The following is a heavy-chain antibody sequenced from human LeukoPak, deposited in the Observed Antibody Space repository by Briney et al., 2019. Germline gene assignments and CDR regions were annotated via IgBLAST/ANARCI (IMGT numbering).Heavy chain of an antibody. J-gene: IGHJ4*02. CDR1: GGSFSGYY. CDR2: INHSGST. D-gene: IGHD3-10*01. CDR3: PRRATNSRLSREQGVIVAANNHHFDY. Sequence: SETLSLICAVYGGSFSGYYWSWIRQPPGKGLEWIGEINHSGSTNYNPSPKSRVTISIDTSKNQFSLNLSSVAAADTAVYYSPRRATNSRLSREQGVIVAANNHHFDYWGQGTLVTVSS. V-gene: IGHV4-34*01.